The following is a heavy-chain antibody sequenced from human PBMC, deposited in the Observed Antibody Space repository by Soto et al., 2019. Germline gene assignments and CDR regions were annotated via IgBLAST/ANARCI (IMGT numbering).Heavy chain of an antibody. Sequence: SVKVSCAASAYTFTGYGIIWVRQAPGQGLEWMGWISAYNGNTNYAQKLQGRVTMTTDTSTSTAYMELRSLRSDDTAVYYCARDGEITIFGVVMGGPNWFDPWGQGTLVTVSS. D-gene: IGHD3-3*01. V-gene: IGHV1-18*01. CDR1: AYTFTGYG. CDR3: ARDGEITIFGVVMGGPNWFDP. J-gene: IGHJ5*02. CDR2: ISAYNGNT.